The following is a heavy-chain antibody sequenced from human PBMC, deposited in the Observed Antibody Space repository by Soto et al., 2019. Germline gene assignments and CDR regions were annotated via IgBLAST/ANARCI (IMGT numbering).Heavy chain of an antibody. CDR2: ISSSSSTI. CDR1: GFTFSSYS. V-gene: IGHV3-48*01. D-gene: IGHD6-19*01. CDR3: AREHFPNIFNSGRAFDI. Sequence: GGSLRLSCAASGFTFSSYSMNWVRQAPGKGLEWVSYISSSSSTIYYADSVKGRFTISRDNAKNSLYLQMNSLRAEDTAVYYCAREHFPNIFNSGRAFDIWGQGTMVTVSS. J-gene: IGHJ3*02.